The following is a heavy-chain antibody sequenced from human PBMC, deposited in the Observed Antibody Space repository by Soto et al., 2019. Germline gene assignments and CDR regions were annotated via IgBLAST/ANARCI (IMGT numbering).Heavy chain of an antibody. CDR2: IKEDGSDK. J-gene: IGHJ6*02. Sequence: WGTLRLSCVGSGFSVSDYFMTWVRQAPGKGLEWVANIKEDGSDKYYVESVKGRFTISRDNAKNSLYLQVNSLRDEDTAVYYCASSCSSGMFVLDQETTVPVFS. CDR1: GFSVSDYF. CDR3: ASSCSSGMFV. V-gene: IGHV3-7*03. D-gene: IGHD6-6*01.